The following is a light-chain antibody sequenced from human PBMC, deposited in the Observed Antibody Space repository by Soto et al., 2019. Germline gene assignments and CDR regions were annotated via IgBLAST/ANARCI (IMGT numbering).Light chain of an antibody. CDR3: QQYNSYPYT. Sequence: DIQMTQSHSTLYASVGDRVTITCRASQSISSWLAWYQQQPGKAPKLLIDDASSLESGVPSRFSGSASGTEFTLTFSSLHPDDCATYYCQQYNSYPYTFGQGTNLAIK. CDR2: DAS. V-gene: IGKV1-5*01. J-gene: IGKJ2*01. CDR1: QSISSW.